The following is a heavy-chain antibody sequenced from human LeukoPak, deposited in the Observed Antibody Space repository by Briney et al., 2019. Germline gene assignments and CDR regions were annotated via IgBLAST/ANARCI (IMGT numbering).Heavy chain of an antibody. D-gene: IGHD2-2*02. V-gene: IGHV1-18*01. CDR3: ARDGIVVVPAAISGQLIDY. CDR1: GYTFTSYG. J-gene: IGHJ4*02. CDR2: ISPYNGNT. Sequence: ASVKVSCKASGYTFTSYGISWVRQAPGQGLVWMGWISPYNGNTNYAQKLQGRVTMTTDTSTSTAYMELRSLRSDDTAVYYCARDGIVVVPAAISGQLIDYWGQGTLVTVSS.